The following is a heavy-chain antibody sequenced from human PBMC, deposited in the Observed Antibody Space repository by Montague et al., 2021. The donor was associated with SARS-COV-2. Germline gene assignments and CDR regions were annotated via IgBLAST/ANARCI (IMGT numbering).Heavy chain of an antibody. CDR2: IYYSGST. CDR1: GGSISSGGYY. J-gene: IGHJ3*02. V-gene: IGHV4-31*03. CDR3: ARAFVVVIAIDAFDI. Sequence: TLSLTCTVSGGSISSGGYYWSWIRQHPGKGLEWIGYIYYSGSTYYNPSLKSRVTISVDTSKNQFSLKLSSVTAADTAVYYCARAFVVVIAIDAFDIWGQGTMVAVSS. D-gene: IGHD2-21*01.